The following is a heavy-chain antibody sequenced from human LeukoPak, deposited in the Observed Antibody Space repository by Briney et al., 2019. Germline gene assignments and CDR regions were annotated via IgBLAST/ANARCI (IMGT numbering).Heavy chain of an antibody. J-gene: IGHJ5*02. Sequence: GGSLRLSCAASGFTFSSYAMSWVRQAPGKGLEWVSAISGSGGSTYYADSVKGRFTISRDNSKNTLYLQMNSLRAEDTAVCYCANYVAVEFGELLYSEGSWFDPWGQGTLVTVSS. CDR2: ISGSGGST. CDR3: ANYVAVEFGELLYSEGSWFDP. D-gene: IGHD3-10*01. V-gene: IGHV3-23*01. CDR1: GFTFSSYA.